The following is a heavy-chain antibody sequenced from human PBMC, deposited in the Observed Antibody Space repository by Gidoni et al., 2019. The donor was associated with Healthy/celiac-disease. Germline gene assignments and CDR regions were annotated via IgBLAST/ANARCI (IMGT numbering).Heavy chain of an antibody. J-gene: IGHJ5*02. Sequence: QVQLVESGGGLVKPGGSLRLSCAASGFTFSDYYISWIRQAPGKGLEWVSYISSSSSYTNYADSVKGRFTISRDNAKNSLYLQMNSLRAEDTAVYYCARDDYGGGYNWFDPWGQGTLVTVSS. D-gene: IGHD4-17*01. V-gene: IGHV3-11*05. CDR3: ARDDYGGGYNWFDP. CDR2: ISSSSSYT. CDR1: GFTFSDYY.